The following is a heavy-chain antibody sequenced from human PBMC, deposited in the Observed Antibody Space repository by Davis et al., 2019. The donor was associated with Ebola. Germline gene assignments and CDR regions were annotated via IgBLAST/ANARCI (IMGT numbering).Heavy chain of an antibody. CDR2: ISWNSGSI. CDR3: AKGIGLSSGWYGPDYGGMDV. D-gene: IGHD6-19*01. J-gene: IGHJ6*02. Sequence: PGGSLRLSCAASGFTFDDYAMHWVRQAPGKGLEWVSGISWNSGSIGYADSVKGRFTISRDNAKNSLYLQMNSLRAEDTALYYCAKGIGLSSGWYGPDYGGMDVWGQGTTVTVSS. V-gene: IGHV3-9*01. CDR1: GFTFDDYA.